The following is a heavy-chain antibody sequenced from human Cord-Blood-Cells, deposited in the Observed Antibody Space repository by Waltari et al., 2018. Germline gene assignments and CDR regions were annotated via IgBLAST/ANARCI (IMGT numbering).Heavy chain of an antibody. D-gene: IGHD1-26*01. CDR3: ARDKSGNSGSYYGY. V-gene: IGHV3-7*01. CDR1: GFSFSSYC. Sequence: EVQLVESGGGLVQPGGSLRLTCAASGFSFSSYCLSWVRQAPGKGLEWVANIKQDGSEKYYVDSVKGRFTISRDNAKNSLYLQMNSLRAEDTAVYYCARDKSGNSGSYYGYWGQGTLVTVSS. J-gene: IGHJ4*02. CDR2: IKQDGSEK.